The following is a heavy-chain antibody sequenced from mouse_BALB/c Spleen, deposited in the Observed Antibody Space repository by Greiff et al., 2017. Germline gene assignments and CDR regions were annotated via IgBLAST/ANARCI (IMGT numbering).Heavy chain of an antibody. CDR1: GYTFTDYE. D-gene: IGHD2-3*01. CDR3: TRSFYDWSFAY. J-gene: IGHJ3*01. Sequence: QVQLKESGAELVRPGASVTLSCKASGYTFTDYEMHWVKQTPVHGLEWIGAIDPETGGTAYNQKFKGKATLTADKYSSTAYMELRSLTSEDSAVYYCTRSFYDWSFAYWGQGTLVTVSA. V-gene: IGHV1-15*01. CDR2: IDPETGGT.